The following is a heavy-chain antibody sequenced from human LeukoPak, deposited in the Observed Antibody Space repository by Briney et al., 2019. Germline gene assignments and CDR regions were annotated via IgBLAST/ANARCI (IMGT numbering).Heavy chain of an antibody. Sequence: PSETLSLTCTVSGGSISSYYWIWLRQSPGKGLEWVGYIHYSGNTNYNPSFKSRVTISLDTSRKQLSLKLRFVTAADTAVYYCVAGGDGMATILAEYWGQGTLVTVSS. D-gene: IGHD5-24*01. CDR1: GGSISSYY. CDR2: IHYSGNT. CDR3: VAGGDGMATILAEY. J-gene: IGHJ4*02. V-gene: IGHV4-59*08.